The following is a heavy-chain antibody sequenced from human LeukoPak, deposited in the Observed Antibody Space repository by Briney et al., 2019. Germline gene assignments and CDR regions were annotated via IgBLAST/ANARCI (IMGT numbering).Heavy chain of an antibody. Sequence: PSETLSLTCAVSGGSISSSNWWSWIRQPPGKGLEWIGYIYYSGSTNYNPSLKSRVTISEDTSKNQFSLKLSSVTAADTAVYYCARDAGGTILSWGQGTLVTVSS. CDR1: GGSISSSNW. CDR3: ARDAGGTILS. V-gene: IGHV4-4*02. J-gene: IGHJ4*02. CDR2: IYYSGST. D-gene: IGHD1-1*01.